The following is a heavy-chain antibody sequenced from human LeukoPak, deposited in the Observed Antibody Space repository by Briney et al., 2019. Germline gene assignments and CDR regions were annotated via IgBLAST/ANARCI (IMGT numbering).Heavy chain of an antibody. V-gene: IGHV3-7*01. CDR1: GFTFSSYW. D-gene: IGHD5-18*01. CDR3: AIGYSYGPVFDY. J-gene: IGHJ4*02. Sequence: PGGSLRLSCAASGFTFSSYWMSWVRQAPGKGLEWVANIKQDGSEKYYVDSVKGRFTISRDSAKNSLYLQMNSLRAEDTAVYYCAIGYSYGPVFDYWGQGTLVTVSS. CDR2: IKQDGSEK.